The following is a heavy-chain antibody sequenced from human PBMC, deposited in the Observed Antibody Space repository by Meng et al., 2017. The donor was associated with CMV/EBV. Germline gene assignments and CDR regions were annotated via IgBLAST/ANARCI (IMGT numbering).Heavy chain of an antibody. CDR2: IYYSGST. D-gene: IGHD3-3*01. Sequence: GSISSSSYYWGWIRQPPGKGLELIGSIYYSGSTYYNPSLKSRVTISVDTSKNQFSLKLSSVTAADTAVYYCARVVLRFLEWSPGWFDPWGQGTLVTVSS. J-gene: IGHJ5*02. CDR3: ARVVLRFLEWSPGWFDP. V-gene: IGHV4-39*07. CDR1: GSISSSSYY.